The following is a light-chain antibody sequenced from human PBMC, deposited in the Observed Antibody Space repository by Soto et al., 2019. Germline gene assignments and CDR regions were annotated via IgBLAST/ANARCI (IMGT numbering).Light chain of an antibody. V-gene: IGKV1-5*01. CDR1: QSISSW. CDR3: QQYGSSPT. CDR2: DAS. Sequence: DIQMTQSPSTLSASVGDRVTITCRASQSISSWLAWYQQKPGKAPNLLIYDASSLENGVPSRFSGSGSGTDFTLTISRLEPEDFAVYYCQQYGSSPTFGQGTKVDI. J-gene: IGKJ1*01.